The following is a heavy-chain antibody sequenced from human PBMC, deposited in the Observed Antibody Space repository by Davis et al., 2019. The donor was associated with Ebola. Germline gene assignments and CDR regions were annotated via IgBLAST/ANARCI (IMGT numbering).Heavy chain of an antibody. Sequence: PSETLSLTCTVSGGSISSSSYYWGWIRQPPGKGLEWIGSIYYSGSTYYNPSLKSRVTISVDTSKNQFSLKLSSVTAADTAVYYCARSNGLFLEWFPSTWFDPWGQGTLVTVSS. CDR1: GGSISSSSYY. CDR3: ARSNGLFLEWFPSTWFDP. V-gene: IGHV4-39*01. CDR2: IYYSGST. D-gene: IGHD3-3*01. J-gene: IGHJ5*02.